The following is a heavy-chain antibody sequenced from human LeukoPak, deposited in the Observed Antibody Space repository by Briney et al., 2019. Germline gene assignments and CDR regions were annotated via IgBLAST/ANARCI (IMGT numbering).Heavy chain of an antibody. V-gene: IGHV4-39*02. CDR2: IFYSGNT. J-gene: IGHJ3*02. CDR1: GGFISSSSYY. D-gene: IGHD2-15*01. Sequence: SETLSLTCTVSGGFISSSSYYWVWIRQPPGKGLEWIGSIFYSGNTYYNPSLKSRVTISVDTSKNQFSLQLNSVTPEDTAVYYCAREVVAGDDAFDIWGQGTMVTVSS. CDR3: AREVVAGDDAFDI.